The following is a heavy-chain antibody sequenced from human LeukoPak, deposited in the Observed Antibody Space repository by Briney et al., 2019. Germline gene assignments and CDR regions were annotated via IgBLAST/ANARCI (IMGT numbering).Heavy chain of an antibody. CDR3: AKIYDSRKDDPFDI. J-gene: IGHJ3*02. CDR1: GFTLSNYG. CDR2: VSSDGNTG. Sequence: PGGTLRLSCAASGFTLSNYGMHWVRQAPGKGLEWLTVVSSDGNTGYYADSVKGRFTISRDNSKNTMYLQMNSLRVEDTAVYYCAKIYDSRKDDPFDIWGQGTMVTVSS. D-gene: IGHD3-22*01. V-gene: IGHV3-30*18.